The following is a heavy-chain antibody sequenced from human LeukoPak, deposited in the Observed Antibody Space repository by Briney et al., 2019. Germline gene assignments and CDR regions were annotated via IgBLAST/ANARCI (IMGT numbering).Heavy chain of an antibody. CDR1: GFTFSAYT. CDR3: AKEFRGGWPFDY. CDR2: IGGSGGNT. J-gene: IGHJ4*02. Sequence: PGGSLRLSCAPSGFTFSAYTMNWVRQAPGKGLEWVSGIGGSGGNTYYADSVKGRFTISRDNSKNTLYLQMNSLRAEDTAVYYCAKEFRGGWPFDYWGQGTLVTVSS. V-gene: IGHV3-23*01. D-gene: IGHD6-19*01.